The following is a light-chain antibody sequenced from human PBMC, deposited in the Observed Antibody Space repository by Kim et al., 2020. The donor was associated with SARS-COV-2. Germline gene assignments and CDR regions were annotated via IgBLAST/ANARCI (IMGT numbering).Light chain of an antibody. V-gene: IGKV1-5*03. J-gene: IGKJ4*01. Sequence: ASVGDRVTITCRASQSIKSWLAWYQQKPGKAPNLLIYKASSLESGVPSRFIGSGSGTEFTLTISSLQSDDSATYYCQQYDIYPLTFGGGTKVDIK. CDR1: QSIKSW. CDR3: QQYDIYPLT. CDR2: KAS.